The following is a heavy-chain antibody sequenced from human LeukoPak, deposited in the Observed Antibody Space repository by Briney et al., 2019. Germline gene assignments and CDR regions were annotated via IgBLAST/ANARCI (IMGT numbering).Heavy chain of an antibody. CDR3: ARVLVLRQKGSGWYDIWFDP. D-gene: IGHD6-19*01. V-gene: IGHV1-69*06. CDR2: IIPIFGTG. Sequence: SVKVSCKATGGTFTSYAISWGRQAPGQGLEWMGGIIPIFGTGNYAQKFQGRVTITADKSTSTDYMELSSLRSEDTAVYYCARVLVLRQKGSGWYDIWFDPWGQGTLVTVSS. CDR1: GGTFTSYA. J-gene: IGHJ5*02.